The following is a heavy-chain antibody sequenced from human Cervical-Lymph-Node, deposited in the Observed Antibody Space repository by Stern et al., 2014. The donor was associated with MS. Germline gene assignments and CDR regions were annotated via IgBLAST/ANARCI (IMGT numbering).Heavy chain of an antibody. Sequence: QVQLGQSGGGLVKPGGSLRLSCAASGFTFSNYYMSWIRQAPGQGLEWLSYVSGSGNTIFYADSVKGRFTISRDNAKNALYLQLNSLRAEDTAVYYCARERLQLDNWGQGTLVTVSS. CDR1: GFTFSNYY. CDR2: VSGSGNTI. V-gene: IGHV3-11*01. J-gene: IGHJ4*02. CDR3: ARERLQLDN. D-gene: IGHD2-21*02.